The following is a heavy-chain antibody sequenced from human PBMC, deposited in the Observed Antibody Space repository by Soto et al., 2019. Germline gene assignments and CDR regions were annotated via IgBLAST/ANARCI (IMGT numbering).Heavy chain of an antibody. V-gene: IGHV3-74*01. Sequence: GGSLRLSCAASGFTFSSYWMHWVRQAPRKGLVWVSRINSDGSSTSYADSVKGRFTISRDNAKNTLYLQMNSLRAEDTAVYYCASPPRCTNGVCYSFPWGQRILVTVSS. CDR3: ASPPRCTNGVCYSFP. CDR1: GFTFSSYW. J-gene: IGHJ5*02. D-gene: IGHD2-8*01. CDR2: INSDGSST.